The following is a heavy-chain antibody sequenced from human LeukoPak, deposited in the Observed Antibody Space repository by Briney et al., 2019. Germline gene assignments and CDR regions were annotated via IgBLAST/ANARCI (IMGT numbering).Heavy chain of an antibody. Sequence: PSETLPLTCTVSDGSISSGGYYWSWIRQHPGKGLEWIGYIYYSGSTYYNPSLKSRVTISVDTSKNQFSLKLSSVTAADTAVYYCARFSTGNQLDYWGQGTLVTVSS. CDR1: DGSISSGGYY. CDR2: IYYSGST. D-gene: IGHD1-1*01. V-gene: IGHV4-31*03. CDR3: ARFSTGNQLDY. J-gene: IGHJ4*02.